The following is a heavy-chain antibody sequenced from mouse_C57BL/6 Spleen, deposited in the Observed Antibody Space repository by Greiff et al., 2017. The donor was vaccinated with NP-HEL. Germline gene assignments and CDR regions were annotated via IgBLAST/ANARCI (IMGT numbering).Heavy chain of an antibody. Sequence: QVQLQQPGAELVRPGSSVKLSCKASGYTFTSYWMDWVKQRPGQGLEWIGNIYPSDSETHYNQKFKDKATLTVDKSSSTAYMQLSSLTSEDSAVYYCARPAQATSLYAMDYWGQGTSVTVSS. CDR2: IYPSDSET. CDR3: ARPAQATSLYAMDY. D-gene: IGHD3-2*02. V-gene: IGHV1-61*01. CDR1: GYTFTSYW. J-gene: IGHJ4*01.